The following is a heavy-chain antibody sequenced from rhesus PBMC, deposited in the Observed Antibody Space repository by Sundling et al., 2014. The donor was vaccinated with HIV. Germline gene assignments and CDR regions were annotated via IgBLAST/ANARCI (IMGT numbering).Heavy chain of an antibody. CDR2: ISSGGSK. Sequence: EVQLVESGGGLAKPGGSLRLSCAASGFTFRHYAMHWVRQAPGKGLEWVSGISSGGSKYNADSVKGRFTISRDNSKNTLSLQMNSLRAEDTAVYYCAKVYDWNYIVASGLDSWGQGVAVTVSS. J-gene: IGHJ6*01. CDR1: GFTFRHYA. D-gene: IGHD1-32*01. CDR3: AKVYDWNYIVASGLDS. V-gene: IGHV3-103*01.